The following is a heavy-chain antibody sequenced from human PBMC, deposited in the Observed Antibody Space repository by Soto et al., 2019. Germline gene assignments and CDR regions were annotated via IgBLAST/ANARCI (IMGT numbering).Heavy chain of an antibody. D-gene: IGHD3-16*02. CDR1: GYTFTSYA. V-gene: IGHV1-3*01. J-gene: IGHJ4*02. Sequence: QVQLVQSGAEVKKPGASVKVSCKASGYTFTSYAMHWVRQAPGQRLEWMGWINAGNGNTKYSQKFQGRVTITRDTSASTAYMELSSLRSEDTAVYYWAREVAYDYVWGSYRYFDYWGQGTLVTVSS. CDR3: AREVAYDYVWGSYRYFDY. CDR2: INAGNGNT.